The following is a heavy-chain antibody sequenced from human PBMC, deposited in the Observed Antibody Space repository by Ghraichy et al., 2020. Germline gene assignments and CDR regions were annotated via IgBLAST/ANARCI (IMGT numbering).Heavy chain of an antibody. CDR2: IYYSGST. V-gene: IGHV4-39*01. Sequence: SETLSLTCTVSGGSISSSSYYWGWIRQPPGKGLEWIGSIYYSGSTYYNPSLKSRVTISVDTSKNQFSLKLSSVTAADTAVYYCARRVVPAAIREFDYWGQGTLVTVSS. D-gene: IGHD2-2*02. J-gene: IGHJ4*02. CDR3: ARRVVPAAIREFDY. CDR1: GGSISSSSYY.